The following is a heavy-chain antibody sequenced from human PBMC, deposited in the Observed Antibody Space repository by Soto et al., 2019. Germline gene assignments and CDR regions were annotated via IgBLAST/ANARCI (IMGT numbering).Heavy chain of an antibody. V-gene: IGHV4-34*01. CDR2: INHNGST. CDR1: GWSFSGYY. J-gene: IGHJ4*02. D-gene: IGHD3-22*01. Sequence: QVQLQQWGAGLLKPSETLSLTCAVYGWSFSGYYWCWIRQPPGTGQERLGEINHNGSTNYNPSLKCSVTMSVDTSKYRFALKLSSVTAAETGVYYCARDYYDSSGRPTIDYWGQGTLVPGSS. CDR3: ARDYYDSSGRPTIDY.